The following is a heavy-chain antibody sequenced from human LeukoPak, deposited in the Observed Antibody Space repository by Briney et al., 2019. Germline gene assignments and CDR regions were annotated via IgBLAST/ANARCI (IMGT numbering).Heavy chain of an antibody. CDR3: ARADSYTMDAFDI. CDR1: GFTFSSYA. Sequence: PGGSLRLSCAASGFTFSSYAMHWVRQAPGKGLEWVAFIRFDGNNKYYADSVKGRFTISRDNSKNTLYLQMTSLRAEDTAVYYCARADSYTMDAFDIWGQGTMVTVSS. V-gene: IGHV3-30*04. J-gene: IGHJ3*02. D-gene: IGHD3-22*01. CDR2: IRFDGNNK.